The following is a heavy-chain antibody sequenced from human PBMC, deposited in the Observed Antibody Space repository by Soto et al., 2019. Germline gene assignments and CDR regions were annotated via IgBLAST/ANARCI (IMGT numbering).Heavy chain of an antibody. CDR3: TKGRYLEWFLSGGGEES. CDR1: GLPFRIYA. Sequence: QLLQSGGGLVQPGGSLNSPCAAPGLPFRIYAWGGVARPLGRGLGWVWAINGGGISTYYADSVKGRFTISRDQSKNTIYLQMDSLRVEDTALYYCTKGRYLEWFLSGGGEESWGRGTLVTVSS. CDR2: INGGGIST. J-gene: IGHJ5*02. V-gene: IGHV3-23*01. D-gene: IGHD3-3*01.